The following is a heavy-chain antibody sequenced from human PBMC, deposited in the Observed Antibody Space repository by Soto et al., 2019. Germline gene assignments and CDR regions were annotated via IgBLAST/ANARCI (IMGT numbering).Heavy chain of an antibody. Sequence: PGGSLRLSCAASGFTFRNYVVSWIRQAPGKGLEWVSSIDTGDGNTYYADSVKGRFTISRDNSRNTMYLQMNSLRAEDTAIYYCAKVGIEYCTTTGCRRFLSWGQGTLVTVSS. CDR2: IDTGDGNT. CDR1: GFTFRNYV. CDR3: AKVGIEYCTTTGCRRFLS. J-gene: IGHJ5*02. V-gene: IGHV3-23*01. D-gene: IGHD2-2*01.